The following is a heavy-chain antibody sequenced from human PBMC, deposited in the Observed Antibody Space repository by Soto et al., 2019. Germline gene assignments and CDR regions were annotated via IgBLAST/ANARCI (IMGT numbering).Heavy chain of an antibody. J-gene: IGHJ6*02. Sequence: AVHAGSFSGYYWSWIRQPPGTGLEWIREINHSGSTNYNPSIKSLVPISVDTSKNQFALKLSSGTAAETALYYCARGRPSSSWTACLYYYGMDVWGRGTTVTVSS. CDR1: AGSFSGYY. D-gene: IGHD6-13*01. CDR2: INHSGST. V-gene: IGHV4-34*01. CDR3: ARGRPSSSWTACLYYYGMDV.